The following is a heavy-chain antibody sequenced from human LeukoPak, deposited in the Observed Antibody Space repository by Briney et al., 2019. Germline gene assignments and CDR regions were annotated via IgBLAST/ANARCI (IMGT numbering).Heavy chain of an antibody. D-gene: IGHD2-2*01. CDR3: ARVVPAAH. CDR1: GFTFSSYS. CDR2: ISGSRSYI. Sequence: PGGSLRLSCAASGFTFSSYSMNWVRQAPGKGLEWVSSISGSRSYIYYADSVKGRFTISRDNAKNSLYLQMNSLRAEDTAVYYCARVVPAAHWGQGTLVTVSS. J-gene: IGHJ4*02. V-gene: IGHV3-21*04.